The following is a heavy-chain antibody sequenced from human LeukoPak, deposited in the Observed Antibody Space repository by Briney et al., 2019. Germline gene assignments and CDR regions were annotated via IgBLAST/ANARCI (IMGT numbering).Heavy chain of an antibody. Sequence: PGGSLRLSCAAFGFTFSGSAMHWVRQASGKGLGWAGRIRKKADNYATAYAASVKGRFTISRDDSKNTAYLQMNSLKTEDTAVYYCVPTYFSDSSTFYPDYWGQGTLVTVSS. CDR2: IRKKADNYAT. D-gene: IGHD3-22*01. CDR1: GFTFSGSA. J-gene: IGHJ4*02. V-gene: IGHV3-73*01. CDR3: VPTYFSDSSTFYPDY.